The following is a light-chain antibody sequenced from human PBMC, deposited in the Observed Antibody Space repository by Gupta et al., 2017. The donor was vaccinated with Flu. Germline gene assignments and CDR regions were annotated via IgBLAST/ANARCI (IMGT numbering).Light chain of an antibody. Sequence: GERATLSCRASQSISSNLAWFQQKPGQAPRLLIYGAFTRATGIPARFSGSGSGTEFTLTISSLQSKDFAVYYCQQYNNWPLTFGGGTKVEI. CDR1: QSISSN. CDR2: GAF. J-gene: IGKJ4*01. V-gene: IGKV3-15*01. CDR3: QQYNNWPLT.